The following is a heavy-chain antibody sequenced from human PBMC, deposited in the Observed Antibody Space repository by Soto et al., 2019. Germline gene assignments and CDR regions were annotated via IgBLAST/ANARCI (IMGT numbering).Heavy chain of an antibody. Sequence: EVPLLESGGYLVQPGGSLRLPCAASGFPFRGDAMSWVRPAPWKGLEWVSSLSGSGEMTHYAESVKGRFTISRDNSKNTIYLQMERLRAADTALYYCARSEMTYNWNDWGQGTLVTVSS. CDR3: ARSEMTYNWND. V-gene: IGHV3-23*01. CDR1: GFPFRGDA. J-gene: IGHJ4*02. D-gene: IGHD1-1*01. CDR2: LSGSGEMT.